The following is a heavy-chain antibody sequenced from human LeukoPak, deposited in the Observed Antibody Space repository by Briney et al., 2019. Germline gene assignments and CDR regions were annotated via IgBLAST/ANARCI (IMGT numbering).Heavy chain of an antibody. CDR3: ARDPGSCSGGSCSFYWYFDL. Sequence: SETLSLTCSVSGVSISSSYWRWIRQPPGKGLEWIGYISYKGTTKYTPSLKSRVTISVDPSNNQVSLNLSSVTAADTAVYYCARDPGSCSGGSCSFYWYFDLWGRGTLVTVSS. CDR2: ISYKGTT. J-gene: IGHJ2*01. D-gene: IGHD2-15*01. V-gene: IGHV4-59*01. CDR1: GVSISSSY.